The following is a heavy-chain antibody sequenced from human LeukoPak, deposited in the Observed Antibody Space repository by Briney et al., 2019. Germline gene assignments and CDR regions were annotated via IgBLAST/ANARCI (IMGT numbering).Heavy chain of an antibody. D-gene: IGHD1-14*01. V-gene: IGHV3-7*01. CDR3: ARNQRRLDY. CDR1: EIAFTYW. CDR2: IKQDGSEK. J-gene: IGHJ4*02. Sequence: GSLRLSCAASEIAFTYWMSWVRQAPGKGLEWVANIKQDGSEKYYVGSVKGRFTISRDNAKNSLYLQMNSLRAEDTAVYYCARNQRRLDYWGQGTLVTVSS.